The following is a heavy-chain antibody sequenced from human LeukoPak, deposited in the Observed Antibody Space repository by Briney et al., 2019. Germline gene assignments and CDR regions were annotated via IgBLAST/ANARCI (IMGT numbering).Heavy chain of an antibody. D-gene: IGHD3-10*01. CDR2: ISGSGGST. V-gene: IGHV3-23*01. CDR3: ARSIYASGSSYTFDI. CDR1: GFTFSSYG. Sequence: PGGSLRLSCAASGFTFSSYGMHWVRQAPGKAPEWVSGISGSGGSTYSADSVKGRFITSRDNSKNTLYVQMNTLRAEDTAVYYCARSIYASGSSYTFDIWGQGTMVTVSS. J-gene: IGHJ3*02.